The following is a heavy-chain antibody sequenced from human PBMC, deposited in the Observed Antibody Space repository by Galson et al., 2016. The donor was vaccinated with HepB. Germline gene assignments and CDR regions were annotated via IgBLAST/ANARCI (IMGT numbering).Heavy chain of an antibody. J-gene: IGHJ4*02. CDR3: ARQRGPEILGADYARAHLDY. Sequence: TLSLTCTVSGASISSGDYFWSWIRQHPGKGLEWIGYIYHSGHTKYNPSLKSRISISIDTSNNQFSLKLNSVTAADTAAYYCARQRGPEILGADYARAHLDYWGQGTLVTVSS. CDR2: IYHSGHT. V-gene: IGHV4-31*03. CDR1: GASISSGDYF. D-gene: IGHD4-17*01.